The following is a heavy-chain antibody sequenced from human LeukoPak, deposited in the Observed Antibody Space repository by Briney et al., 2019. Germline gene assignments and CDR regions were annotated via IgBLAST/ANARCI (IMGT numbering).Heavy chain of an antibody. Sequence: SETLSLTCTVSGGSISGYYWSWLRQPPGKGLEWIGEINHSGSTDYNPSLKSRVTISVDTSKNQFSLKLSSVTAADTAVYYCARGRARLRGYFDYWGQGTLVTVSS. CDR3: ARGRARLRGYFDY. CDR1: GGSISGYY. V-gene: IGHV4-34*01. J-gene: IGHJ4*02. D-gene: IGHD4-17*01. CDR2: INHSGST.